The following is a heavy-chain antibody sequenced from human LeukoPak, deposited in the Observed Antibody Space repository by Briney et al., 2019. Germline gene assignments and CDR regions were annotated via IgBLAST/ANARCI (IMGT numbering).Heavy chain of an antibody. V-gene: IGHV4-34*01. CDR1: GGSFSGYY. D-gene: IGHD3-22*01. CDR2: INHSGST. CDR3: ARCRSYDSSGYCDAVDI. Sequence: SETLSLTCAVYGGSFSGYYWSWIRQPQGKGLEWIGEINHSGSTNYNPSLKSRVTISVDTSKNQFSLKLSSVTAADTAVYYCARCRSYDSSGYCDAVDIWGQGTMVTVSS. J-gene: IGHJ3*02.